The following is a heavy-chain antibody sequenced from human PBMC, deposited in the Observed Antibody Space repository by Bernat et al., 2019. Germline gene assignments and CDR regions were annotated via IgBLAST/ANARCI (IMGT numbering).Heavy chain of an antibody. Sequence: EVQLLESGGGLVQPGGSLRLSCAASGFTFSSYAMSWVRQAPGKGLDWVSAISGSGSSTYYEDSVKGRFTISRHNSKNTMYLQMNSLRSEDTAVYYCATAASTCYYDSRCDYVGYWGQGTLVTVSS. V-gene: IGHV3-23*01. CDR2: ISGSGSST. CDR3: ATAASTCYYDSRCDYVGY. D-gene: IGHD3-22*01. CDR1: GFTFSSYA. J-gene: IGHJ4*02.